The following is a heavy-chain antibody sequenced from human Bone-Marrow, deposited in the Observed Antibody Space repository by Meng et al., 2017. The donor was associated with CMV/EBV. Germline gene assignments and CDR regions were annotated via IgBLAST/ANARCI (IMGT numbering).Heavy chain of an antibody. D-gene: IGHD3-10*01. CDR3: ARALRITMVRGATFDY. CDR1: GGTFSSYT. Sequence: ASVKVSCKASGGTFSSYTISWVRQAPGQGLEWMGIINPSGGSTSYAQKFQGRVTMTRDTSTSTVYMELSSLRSEDTAVYYCARALRITMVRGATFDYWGQGTLVTVSS. V-gene: IGHV1-46*01. CDR2: INPSGGST. J-gene: IGHJ4*02.